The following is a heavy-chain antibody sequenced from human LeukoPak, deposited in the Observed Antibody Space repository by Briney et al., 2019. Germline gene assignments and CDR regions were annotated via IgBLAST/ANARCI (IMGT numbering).Heavy chain of an antibody. Sequence: GASVKVSCKASGYTFTSYDINWVRQATGQGLEWMGWMNPNSGNTGYAQKFQGRVTITRNTSISTAYMELSSLRSEDTAVYYCARGVSLVRGVIITLRRDYYMDVWGKGTTVTVSS. D-gene: IGHD3-10*01. J-gene: IGHJ6*03. CDR2: MNPNSGNT. CDR1: GYTFTSYD. V-gene: IGHV1-8*03. CDR3: ARGVSLVRGVIITLRRDYYMDV.